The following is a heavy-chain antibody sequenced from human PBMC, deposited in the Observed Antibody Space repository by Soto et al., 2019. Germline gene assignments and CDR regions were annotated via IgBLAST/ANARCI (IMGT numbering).Heavy chain of an antibody. CDR1: GGSMRNYF. CDR3: AAGEASSRNLAPYYLDF. Sequence: PXGTLTVTATVSGGSMRNYFWTWIRQPPGKGLEWIGYIHYSGTTSFFPSYNPSLRSRVTISEDTSKNQFSLKLLSVTTADTAVYFCAAGEASSRNLAPYYLDFWGQGTLVTVSS. J-gene: IGHJ4*02. CDR2: IHYSGTT. D-gene: IGHD6-13*01. V-gene: IGHV4-59*01.